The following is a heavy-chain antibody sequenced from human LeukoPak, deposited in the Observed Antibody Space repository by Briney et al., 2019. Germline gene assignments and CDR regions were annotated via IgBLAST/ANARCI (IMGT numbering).Heavy chain of an antibody. J-gene: IGHJ5*02. V-gene: IGHV1-2*02. Sequence: ASVKVSCKASGYSFTAYYMHWVRQAPGQGLEWIGWINPNNGDTKYARKFQGRVMLPRDMSTTTTYMNLNSLTSDDTAIYYCARVYALAARNRGVHWFDPWGQGTLVTVSS. CDR1: GYSFTAYY. D-gene: IGHD5/OR15-5a*01. CDR3: ARVYALAARNRGVHWFDP. CDR2: INPNNGDT.